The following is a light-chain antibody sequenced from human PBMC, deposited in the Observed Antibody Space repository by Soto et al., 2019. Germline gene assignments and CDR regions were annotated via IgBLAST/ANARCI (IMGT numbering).Light chain of an antibody. J-gene: IGKJ2*01. Sequence: DIQMTQSPSSLSASVGDRVTITCRASQNIIFYLNWYQQKPGKAPKLLIYAASNLQSGVPSRFSGSGSGTEFSRPISSLQPEDFATYFCQQSYTTPVYTFGQGTKLEIK. CDR3: QQSYTTPVYT. CDR1: QNIIFY. CDR2: AAS. V-gene: IGKV1-39*01.